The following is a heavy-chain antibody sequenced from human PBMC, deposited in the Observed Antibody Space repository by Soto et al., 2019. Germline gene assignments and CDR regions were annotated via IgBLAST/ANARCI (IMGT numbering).Heavy chain of an antibody. CDR1: GGSITSYY. CDR3: ARGVRYFDY. CDR2: IYYSGSS. J-gene: IGHJ4*02. V-gene: IGHV4-59*01. Sequence: PSETLSLTCTVSGGSITSYYWSWIRLPPGKGLEWIGYIYYSGSSNYNPSLKSRVTISVDTSKNQFSLKLSSVSAADTDVYYCARGVRYFDYWGQGTLVTVPQ.